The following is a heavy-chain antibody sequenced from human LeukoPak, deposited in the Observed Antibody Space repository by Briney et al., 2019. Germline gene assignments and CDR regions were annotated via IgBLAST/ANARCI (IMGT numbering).Heavy chain of an antibody. V-gene: IGHV3-74*01. J-gene: IGHJ6*03. CDR3: ATEVVQYYYMDV. CDR2: INSDGSRT. Sequence: GGSLRLSCAASGFTFSSYWMHWVRQAPGKGLVWVSRINSDGSRTNYADSVKGRFTISRDNAKNTLYLQMNSLRAEDTAVYYCATEVVQYYYMDVWGKGTTVTISS. CDR1: GFTFSSYW. D-gene: IGHD3-22*01.